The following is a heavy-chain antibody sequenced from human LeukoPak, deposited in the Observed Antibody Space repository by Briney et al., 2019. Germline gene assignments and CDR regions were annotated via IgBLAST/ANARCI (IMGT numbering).Heavy chain of an antibody. J-gene: IGHJ3*02. CDR2: IIPILGIA. V-gene: IGHV1-69*04. Sequence: ASVKVSCKASGGTFSSYAISWVRQAPGQGLEWMGRIIPILGIANYAQKFQGRVTITADKSTSTAYMELSSLRSEDTAVYYCAGPGRDENDAFDIWGQGTMVTVSS. CDR3: AGPGRDENDAFDI. D-gene: IGHD1-26*01. CDR1: GGTFSSYA.